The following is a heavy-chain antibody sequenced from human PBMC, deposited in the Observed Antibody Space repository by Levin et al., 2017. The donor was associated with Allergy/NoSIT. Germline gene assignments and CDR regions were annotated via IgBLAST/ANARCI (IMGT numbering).Heavy chain of an antibody. V-gene: IGHV3-15*01. CDR2: IKSKTDGGTP. D-gene: IGHD6-19*01. CDR3: TTEGGSGWYGKFDY. J-gene: IGHJ4*02. Sequence: MTGGSLRLSCAASGFTFTNAWMSWVRQAPGKGLEWVGRIKSKTDGGTPDYAAPVKGRFTISRDDSKNTLFLQMNNLKTEDTAVYYCTTEGGSGWYGKFDYWGQGTLVTVSS. CDR1: GFTFTNAW.